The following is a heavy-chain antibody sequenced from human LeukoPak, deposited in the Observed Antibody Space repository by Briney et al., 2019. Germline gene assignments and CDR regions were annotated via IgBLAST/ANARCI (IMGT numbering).Heavy chain of an antibody. V-gene: IGHV4-34*01. CDR3: ARGQRRCGSYKQRGAFDI. Sequence: PSETLSLTCAVYGGSFSGYYWSWIRQPPGKGLEWIGEINHSGSTNYNPSLKSRVTISVDTSKNQFSLKLSSVTAADTAVYYCARGQRRCGSYKQRGAFDIWGPGTMVTVSS. CDR1: GGSFSGYY. J-gene: IGHJ3*02. CDR2: INHSGST. D-gene: IGHD1-26*01.